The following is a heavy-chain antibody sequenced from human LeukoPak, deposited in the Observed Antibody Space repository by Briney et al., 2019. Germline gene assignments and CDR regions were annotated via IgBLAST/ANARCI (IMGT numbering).Heavy chain of an antibody. CDR1: GGSISSSSYY. CDR3: ASQRYCSSTSCSYGDWFDP. J-gene: IGHJ5*02. CDR2: IYYSGRN. Sequence: SETQSLTCTVSGGSISSSSYYWGWIRQPPGKGLEWIGCIYYSGRNYYTPSLKTRVTISVHTYKKQFSLTRRSVTSADTAVYYCASQRYCSSTSCSYGDWFDPWGQGTLVTVSS. V-gene: IGHV4-39*01. D-gene: IGHD2-2*01.